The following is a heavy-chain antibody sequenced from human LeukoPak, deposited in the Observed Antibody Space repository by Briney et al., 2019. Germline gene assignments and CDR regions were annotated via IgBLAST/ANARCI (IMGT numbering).Heavy chain of an antibody. CDR3: TTGTWIQLWLPDY. V-gene: IGHV3-49*04. J-gene: IGHJ4*02. CDR2: IRSKAYGGTT. D-gene: IGHD5-18*01. CDR1: GFTFGDYA. Sequence: GGSLRLSCTASGFTFGDYAMSWVRQAPGKGLEWVGFIRSKAYGGTTVYAASVKGRFTISRDDSKNTLFLQMNSLKTEDTAVYYCTTGTWIQLWLPDYWGQGTLVTVS.